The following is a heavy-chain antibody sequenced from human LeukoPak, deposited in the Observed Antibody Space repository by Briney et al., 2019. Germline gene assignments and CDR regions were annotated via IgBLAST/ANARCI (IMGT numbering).Heavy chain of an antibody. Sequence: SETLSLTCIVSGGSISRSTYYWGWIRQPPGKGLEWIGSIHYSGNPYYNPSLKSRITISVDTSNNQFSLRLRFVTAADTAVYYCARAPYCSGGSCYSFDYWGQGTLVTVSS. D-gene: IGHD2-15*01. CDR3: ARAPYCSGGSCYSFDY. V-gene: IGHV4-39*07. CDR2: IHYSGNP. J-gene: IGHJ4*02. CDR1: GGSISRSTYY.